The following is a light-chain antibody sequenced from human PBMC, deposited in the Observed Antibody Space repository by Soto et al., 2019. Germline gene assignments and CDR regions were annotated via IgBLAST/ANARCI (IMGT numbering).Light chain of an antibody. V-gene: IGKV3-20*01. CDR1: QSVSNTY. CDR2: DTS. CDR3: QQYGTSEII. J-gene: IGKJ5*01. Sequence: IVLTQSPGTLSLSPGERATLSCMTSQSVSNTYVAWYQQKPGQAPRLLIYDTSSRVTGIPDRFSGSGSGTDFTLTISRLEPEDFAVFYCQQYGTSEIIFGQGTRLEIK.